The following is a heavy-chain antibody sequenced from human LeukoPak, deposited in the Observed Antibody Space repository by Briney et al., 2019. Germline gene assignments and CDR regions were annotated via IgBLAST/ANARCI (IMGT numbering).Heavy chain of an antibody. J-gene: IGHJ3*02. Sequence: ASVKVSCKASGYTFTRYGISWVRQAPGQGLEWMGWISAYNGNTNYAQKFQGRVTMTRDTSISTAYMDMSRLRSDDTAVYYCARNLWFGESSDAFDMWGQGTMVTVSS. CDR3: ARNLWFGESSDAFDM. CDR2: ISAYNGNT. CDR1: GYTFTRYG. V-gene: IGHV1-18*01. D-gene: IGHD3-10*01.